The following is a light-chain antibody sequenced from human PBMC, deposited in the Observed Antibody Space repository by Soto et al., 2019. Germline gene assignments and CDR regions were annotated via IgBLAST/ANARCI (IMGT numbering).Light chain of an antibody. V-gene: IGKV3-20*01. CDR2: GAS. Sequence: EIVMTQSPATLSVSPGERATLSCRASQSVSSNLAWYQQKPGQAPRLLIYGASTRATGIPARFSGSGSGTDFTLTISRLEPEDFALYYCQQYGSSRITFGQGTRLEIK. CDR3: QQYGSSRIT. J-gene: IGKJ5*01. CDR1: QSVSSN.